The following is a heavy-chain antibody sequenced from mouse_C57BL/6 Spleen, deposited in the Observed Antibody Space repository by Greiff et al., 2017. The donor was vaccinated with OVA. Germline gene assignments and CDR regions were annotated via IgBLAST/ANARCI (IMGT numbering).Heavy chain of an antibody. CDR2: IYPGDGDT. CDR3: ARSGGSSPYGYFDV. D-gene: IGHD1-1*01. CDR1: GYAFSSYW. Sequence: QVQLKESGAELVKPGASVKISCKASGYAFSSYWMNWVKQRPGKGLEWIGQIYPGDGDTNYNGKFKGKATLTADKSSSTAYMQLSSLTSEDSAVYFCARSGGSSPYGYFDVWGTGTTVTVSS. J-gene: IGHJ1*03. V-gene: IGHV1-80*01.